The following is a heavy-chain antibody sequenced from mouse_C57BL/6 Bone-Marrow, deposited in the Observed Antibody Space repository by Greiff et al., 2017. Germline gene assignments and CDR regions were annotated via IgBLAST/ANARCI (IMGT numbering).Heavy chain of an antibody. D-gene: IGHD1-1*01. CDR2: IDPENGDT. CDR3: TALITTVVATDFYAMDY. CDR1: GFNIKDYY. J-gene: IGHJ4*01. V-gene: IGHV14-4*01. Sequence: EVQLQESGAELVKPGASVKLSCTASGFNIKDYYMHWVKQRPEQGLEWIGWIDPENGDTEYASKFQGKATITADTSSNTAYLQLSSLTSEDTAVYYCTALITTVVATDFYAMDYWGQGTSVTVSS.